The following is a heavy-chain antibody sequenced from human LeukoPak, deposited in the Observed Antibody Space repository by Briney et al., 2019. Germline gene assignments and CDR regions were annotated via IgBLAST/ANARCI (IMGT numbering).Heavy chain of an antibody. CDR2: IIPIFGTA. CDR3: ARSEDSSSWYGVADY. CDR1: RGTFSSYA. J-gene: IGHJ4*02. V-gene: IGHV1-69*05. D-gene: IGHD6-13*01. Sequence: GASVKVSCKASRGTFSSYAISWVRQAPGQGLEWMGGIIPIFGTANYAQKFQGRVTITTDESTSTAYMELSSLRSEDTAVYYCARSEDSSSWYGVADYWGQGTLVTVSS.